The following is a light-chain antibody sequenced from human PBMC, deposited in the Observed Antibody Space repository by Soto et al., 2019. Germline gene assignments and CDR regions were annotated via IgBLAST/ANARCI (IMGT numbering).Light chain of an antibody. J-gene: IGKJ1*01. V-gene: IGKV3-15*01. Sequence: RVRTQSTSTQHGSPGESATRSCTASQDVSSNLAWYQQKPGQAPSLLIYGASTRATGTPARFSGSGSGTEFTLTISSLQSEDYAVYYCQQYNNCPVTFGQRTKVDI. CDR3: QQYNNCPVT. CDR1: QDVSSN. CDR2: GAS.